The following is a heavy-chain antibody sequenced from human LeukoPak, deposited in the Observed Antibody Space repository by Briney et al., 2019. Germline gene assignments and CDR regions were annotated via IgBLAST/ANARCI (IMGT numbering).Heavy chain of an antibody. CDR1: GFTFSSYA. Sequence: PGGSLRLSCAASGFTFSSYAMHWVHQAPGKGLEWVAVISYGGSNKYYADSVKGRFTISRDNSKNTLYLQMNSLRAEDTAVYSCAREIYGDYSQGFDYWGQGTLVTVSS. J-gene: IGHJ4*02. CDR2: ISYGGSNK. CDR3: AREIYGDYSQGFDY. V-gene: IGHV3-30*04. D-gene: IGHD4-17*01.